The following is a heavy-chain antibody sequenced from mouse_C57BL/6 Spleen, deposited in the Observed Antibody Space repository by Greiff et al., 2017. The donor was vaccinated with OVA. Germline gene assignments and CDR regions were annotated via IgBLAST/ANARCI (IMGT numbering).Heavy chain of an antibody. J-gene: IGHJ1*03. Sequence: EVKLEESGGGLVQPGGSMKLSCVASGFTFSNYWMNWVRQSPEKGLEWVAQIRLKSDNYATHYAESVKGGLTTSREDSKSSCYLQMNNVRAEDAGIYYCTGGYFDDWGTGTTVTVSS. V-gene: IGHV6-3*01. CDR1: GFTFSNYW. CDR3: TGGYFDD. CDR2: IRLKSDNYAT.